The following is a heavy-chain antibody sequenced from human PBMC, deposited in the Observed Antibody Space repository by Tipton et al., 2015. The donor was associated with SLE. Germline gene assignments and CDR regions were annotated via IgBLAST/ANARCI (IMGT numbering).Heavy chain of an antibody. CDR1: GYSISSGYY. CDR2: IYHSGST. Sequence: TLSLTCAVSGYSISSGYYWGWIRQPPGKGLEWIGSIYHSGSTYYNPSLKSRVTISVDTSKNQFSLKLSSVTAADTAVYYCARVYSSGWCALWGQGTLVTVSS. J-gene: IGHJ4*02. V-gene: IGHV4-38-2*01. CDR3: ARVYSSGWCAL. D-gene: IGHD6-19*01.